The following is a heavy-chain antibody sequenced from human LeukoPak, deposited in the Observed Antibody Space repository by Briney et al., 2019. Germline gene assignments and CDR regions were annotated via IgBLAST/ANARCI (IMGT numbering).Heavy chain of an antibody. CDR2: INPSGGNT. CDR3: ARALPHRRLMDTTMEQHWFDP. J-gene: IGHJ5*02. Sequence: ASVKVSCNASGYTFTSYYMHWVRQAPGQGLEWMGIINPSGGNTNYAQKFQGRVTMTRDMSTSTVYMELSSLRSEDTAMYYCARALPHRRLMDTTMEQHWFDPWGQGTLVTVSS. V-gene: IGHV1-46*01. CDR1: GYTFTSYY. D-gene: IGHD5-18*01.